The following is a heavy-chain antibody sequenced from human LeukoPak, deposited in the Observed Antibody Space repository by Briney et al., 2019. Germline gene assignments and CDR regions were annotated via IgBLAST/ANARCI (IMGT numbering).Heavy chain of an antibody. J-gene: IGHJ4*02. D-gene: IGHD3-3*01. CDR3: AITYYDFWSGYPF. Sequence: SVKVSCKASGGTFSSYAISWVRQAPGQGLEWMGRIIPIFGTADYAQKFQGRVTITTDESTSTAYMELSSLRSEDTAVYYCAITYYDFWSGYPFWGQGTLVTVSS. V-gene: IGHV1-69*05. CDR2: IIPIFGTA. CDR1: GGTFSSYA.